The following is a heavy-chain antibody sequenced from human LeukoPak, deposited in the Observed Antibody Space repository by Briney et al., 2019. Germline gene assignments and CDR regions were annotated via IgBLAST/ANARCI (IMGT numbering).Heavy chain of an antibody. V-gene: IGHV3-33*01. CDR2: IWYDGSNK. Sequence: GGSLRLSCAASGFTFSSYGMHWVRQAPGKGLEWVAVIWYDGSNKYYADSVKGRFTISRDNSKNTLYLQMNSLRAEDTAVYYCARDREHYYDSSGYPGAFDIWGQGTMVTVSS. J-gene: IGHJ3*02. CDR3: ARDREHYYDSSGYPGAFDI. D-gene: IGHD3-22*01. CDR1: GFTFSSYG.